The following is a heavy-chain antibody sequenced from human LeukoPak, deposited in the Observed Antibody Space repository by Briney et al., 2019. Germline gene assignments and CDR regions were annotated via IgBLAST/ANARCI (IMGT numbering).Heavy chain of an antibody. CDR2: ISGSGGST. V-gene: IGHV3-23*01. D-gene: IGHD6-13*01. Sequence: GGSLRLSCAASGFTFSSYAMSWVRQAPGKGLEWVSAISGSGGSTYYADSVKGRFTISRDNSKNTLYLQMNSLRAEDTAVYYCAKPVIRSSSWYGSEYFQHWGQGTLVTVSS. CDR3: AKPVIRSSSWYGSEYFQH. CDR1: GFTFSSYA. J-gene: IGHJ1*01.